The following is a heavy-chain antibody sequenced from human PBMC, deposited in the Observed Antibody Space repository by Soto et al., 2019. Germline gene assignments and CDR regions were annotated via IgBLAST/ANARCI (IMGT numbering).Heavy chain of an antibody. CDR3: VRGDKGGFDL. CDR2: IHSDGSTT. D-gene: IGHD2-21*02. Sequence: EVQLVESEGGLVQRGGSLRLSCAASGFTFNYYWMHWVRQAPGQGLVWVSHIHSDGSTTTYADSVKGRFTISRDNAKNPRYLQMNSLRAEDTAVYYCVRGDKGGFDLWGQGTTVTVSS. V-gene: IGHV3-74*01. J-gene: IGHJ3*01. CDR1: GFTFNYYW.